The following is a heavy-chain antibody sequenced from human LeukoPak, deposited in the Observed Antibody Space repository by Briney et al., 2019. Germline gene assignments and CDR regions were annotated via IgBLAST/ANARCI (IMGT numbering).Heavy chain of an antibody. D-gene: IGHD6-19*01. Sequence: PSQTLSLTCTVSGGSISSGGYYWSWIRQHPGMGLEWIGYIYYSGSTYYNPSLKSRVTISLDTSKNQFSLKLSSVTAADTAVYYCARRHSSGWLHFDFWGQGTLVTVSS. CDR1: GGSISSGGYY. J-gene: IGHJ4*02. CDR3: ARRHSSGWLHFDF. V-gene: IGHV4-31*03. CDR2: IYYSGST.